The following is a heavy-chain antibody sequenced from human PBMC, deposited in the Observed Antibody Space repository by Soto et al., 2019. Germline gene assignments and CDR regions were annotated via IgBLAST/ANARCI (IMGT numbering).Heavy chain of an antibody. CDR1: GFTFSSHA. V-gene: IGHV3-30-3*01. D-gene: IGHD1-26*01. Sequence: QVQLVESGGSVVQPGRSLRLSCVASGFTFSSHAMYWVRQAPGKGLEWVAVTSYDGSFKFYADSVKGRFTISRDNSKNTLFLEMDSLRADDTAVYYCATKLVNSWARGCIDNWGQGTLVTVSS. J-gene: IGHJ4*02. CDR3: ATKLVNSWARGCIDN. CDR2: TSYDGSFK.